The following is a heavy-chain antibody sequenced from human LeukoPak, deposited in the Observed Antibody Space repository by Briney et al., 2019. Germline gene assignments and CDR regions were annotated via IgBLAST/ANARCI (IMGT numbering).Heavy chain of an antibody. Sequence: PGGSLRLSCAASGFTFSSHATSCVRQAPGKGLEWVSAISGSGGSTNYADSVKGRFTISRDNSKNTLYLQMNSLRAEDTAVYYCAKAEYSSGWIFDYWGQGTLVTVSS. CDR2: ISGSGGST. CDR3: AKAEYSSGWIFDY. J-gene: IGHJ4*02. V-gene: IGHV3-23*01. CDR1: GFTFSSHA. D-gene: IGHD6-19*01.